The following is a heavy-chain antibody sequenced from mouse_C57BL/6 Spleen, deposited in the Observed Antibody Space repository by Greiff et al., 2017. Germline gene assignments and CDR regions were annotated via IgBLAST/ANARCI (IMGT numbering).Heavy chain of an antibody. CDR1: GFTFTDYY. Sequence: VNVVEPGGGFVQPGGSLSLSCAASGFTFTDYYMSWVRQPPGKALEWLGFIRNKANGYTTEYSVSVKGRFTISRHNSQSILYLQMNALTAEDSATYYCAGFAHDYGSSGCAMDYWGQGTSVTVAS. V-gene: IGHV7-3*01. CDR3: AGFAHDYGSSGCAMDY. J-gene: IGHJ4*01. CDR2: IRNKANGYTT. D-gene: IGHD1-1*01.